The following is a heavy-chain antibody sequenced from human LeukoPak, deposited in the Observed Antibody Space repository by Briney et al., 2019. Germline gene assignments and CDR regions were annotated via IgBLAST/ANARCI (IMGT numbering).Heavy chain of an antibody. J-gene: IGHJ6*02. V-gene: IGHV4-34*01. CDR1: GGSRSGNY. D-gene: IGHD3-9*01. CDR2: INYDGHT. CDR3: AVLMRHYGMDV. Sequence: SETLSFTCAVHGGSRSGNYWNWIRQTPGKGPEWLGDINYDGHTNYNLSLESLLNISVDSSKNQFALTLRSETAADAAIYYCAVLMRHYGMDVWGQGTTVTVSS.